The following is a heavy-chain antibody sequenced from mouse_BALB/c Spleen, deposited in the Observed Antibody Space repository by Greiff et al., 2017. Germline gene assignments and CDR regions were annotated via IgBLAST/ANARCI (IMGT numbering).Heavy chain of an antibody. D-gene: IGHD2-4*01. CDR3: ATAMITTGAMDD. CDR2: IYPGDGDT. V-gene: IGHV1-87*01. CDR1: GYTFTSYW. Sequence: QVQLQQSGAELARPGASVKLSCKASGYTFTSYWMQWVKQRPGQGLEWIGAIYPGDGDTRYTQKFQGKATLTADKSSSTAYMQLSSLASEDSAVYYCATAMITTGAMDDWGQGTSVTVSS. J-gene: IGHJ4*01.